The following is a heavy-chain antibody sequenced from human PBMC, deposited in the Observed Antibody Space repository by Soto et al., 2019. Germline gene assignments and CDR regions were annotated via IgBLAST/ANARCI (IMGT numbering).Heavy chain of an antibody. CDR2: ISYDGSNK. D-gene: IGHD3-10*01. CDR1: GFTFSSYG. J-gene: IGHJ6*02. V-gene: IGHV3-30*18. Sequence: QVQLVESGGGVVQPGRSLRLSCAASGFTFSSYGMHWVRQAPGKGLEWVAVISYDGSNKYYADSVKGRFTISRDNCKNTLYLQMNSLRAEDTAVYYCAKDHGLYGMDVWGQGTTVTVSS. CDR3: AKDHGLYGMDV.